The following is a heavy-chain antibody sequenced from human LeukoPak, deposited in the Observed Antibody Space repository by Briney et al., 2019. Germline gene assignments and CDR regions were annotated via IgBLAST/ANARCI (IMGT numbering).Heavy chain of an antibody. Sequence: PGGSLRLSCAASGFTFTSYAMSWVRQAPGKGLEWVSSINGGGSTTYHADFVKGRFTISRDNSKNTLYLQMNSLRAEDTAVYYCAKDGAGVTADASDIWGQGTMVTVSS. J-gene: IGHJ3*02. CDR2: INGGGSTT. CDR3: AKDGAGVTADASDI. D-gene: IGHD2-21*02. CDR1: GFTFTSYA. V-gene: IGHV3-23*01.